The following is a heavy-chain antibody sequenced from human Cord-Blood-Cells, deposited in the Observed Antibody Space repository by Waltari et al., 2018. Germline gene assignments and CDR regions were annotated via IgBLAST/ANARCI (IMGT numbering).Heavy chain of an antibody. CDR1: GYTFTGYY. D-gene: IGHD1-26*01. CDR2: SNPNSGGT. Sequence: QVQLVQSGAEVKKPGASVKVSCKASGYTFTGYYMHWVRQAPGQGLEWMGGSNPNSGGTNYAQRFQGRVTMTRDTSIRTAYMELSRLGSDDTAVYYGARAIVGATYNWFDPWGQGTLVTVSS. CDR3: ARAIVGATYNWFDP. V-gene: IGHV1-2*02. J-gene: IGHJ5*02.